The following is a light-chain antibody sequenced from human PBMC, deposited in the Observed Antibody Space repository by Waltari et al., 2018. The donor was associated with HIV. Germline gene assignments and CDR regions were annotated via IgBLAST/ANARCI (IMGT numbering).Light chain of an antibody. V-gene: IGLV1-40*01. J-gene: IGLJ3*02. CDR3: QSYDSSLSEGV. CDR1: SSNLGAGYG. CDR2: ANT. Sequence: QSVLTQPPSVSGAPGQRVTISCTGSSSNLGAGYGANWYQQYPGAAPKLLIFANTNRPSGVPDRFSGSKSGTSASLAITGVQAEDEAVYYCQSYDSSLSEGVFGGGTKLAVL.